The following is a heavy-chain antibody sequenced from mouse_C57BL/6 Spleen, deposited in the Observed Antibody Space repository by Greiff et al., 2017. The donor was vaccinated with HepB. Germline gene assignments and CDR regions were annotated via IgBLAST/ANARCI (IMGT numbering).Heavy chain of an antibody. V-gene: IGHV1-80*01. CDR1: GYAFSSYW. J-gene: IGHJ4*01. Sequence: VQLQQSGAELVKPGASVKISCKASGYAFSSYWMNWVKQRPGKGLEWIGQIYPGDGDTNYNGKFKGKATLTADTSSSTAYMQLSSLTSEDSAVYFCARGEDYDYDGYAMDYWGQGTSVTVSS. D-gene: IGHD2-4*01. CDR3: ARGEDYDYDGYAMDY. CDR2: IYPGDGDT.